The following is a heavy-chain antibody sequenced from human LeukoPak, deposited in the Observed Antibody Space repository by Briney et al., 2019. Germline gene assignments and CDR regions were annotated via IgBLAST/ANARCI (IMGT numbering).Heavy chain of an antibody. CDR1: GGSISSYY. Sequence: SETLSLTCTVSGGSISSYYWSWIRQPAGKGLEWIGSFYYSGSTYYNPSLKSRVTISVDTSKSQFSLKLNSVTAADTAVYYCARKQWVMYYFDSWGQGTLVTVSS. D-gene: IGHD6-19*01. V-gene: IGHV4-59*05. CDR3: ARKQWVMYYFDS. CDR2: FYYSGST. J-gene: IGHJ4*02.